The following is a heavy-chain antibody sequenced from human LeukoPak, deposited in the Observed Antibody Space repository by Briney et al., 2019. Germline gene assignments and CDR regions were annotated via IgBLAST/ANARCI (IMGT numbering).Heavy chain of an antibody. V-gene: IGHV3-21*01. CDR3: ARVRVGSSSSLPALLRFDY. Sequence: GGSLRFSCAASGFTFSSYSMNWVRQAPGKGLEWVSSISSSSSYIYYADSVKGRFTISRDNAKNSLYLQMNSLRAEDTAVYYCARVRVGSSSSLPALLRFDYWGQGTLVTVSS. D-gene: IGHD6-6*01. J-gene: IGHJ4*02. CDR1: GFTFSSYS. CDR2: ISSSSSYI.